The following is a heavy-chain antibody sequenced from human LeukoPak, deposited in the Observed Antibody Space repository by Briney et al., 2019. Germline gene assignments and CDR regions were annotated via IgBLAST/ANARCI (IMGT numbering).Heavy chain of an antibody. CDR3: ASSYCGGDCENWFDP. V-gene: IGHV4-38-2*01. D-gene: IGHD2-21*01. J-gene: IGHJ5*02. CDR2: IYHSGST. Sequence: PSETLSLTCAVSGYSISSGYYWGWIRQPPGKGLEWIGSIYHSGSTNYNPSLKSRVTISVDTSKNQFSLKLSSVTAADTAVYYCASSYCGGDCENWFDPWGQGTLVTVSS. CDR1: GYSISSGYY.